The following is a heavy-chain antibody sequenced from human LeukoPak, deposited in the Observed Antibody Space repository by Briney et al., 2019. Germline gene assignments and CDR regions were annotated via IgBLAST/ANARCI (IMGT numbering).Heavy chain of an antibody. CDR3: VTGGSGSYYNPFDY. J-gene: IGHJ4*02. Sequence: GESLKISCKGSGYMFTNYWIGWVRQMPGRGLECMGIIYPGDSDIRYSPSFQGQVTISADKSLSTAYLQWSSLKASDTAMYYCVTGGSGSYYNPFDYWGQGTLVTVSS. CDR2: IYPGDSDI. V-gene: IGHV5-51*01. CDR1: GYMFTNYW. D-gene: IGHD3-10*01.